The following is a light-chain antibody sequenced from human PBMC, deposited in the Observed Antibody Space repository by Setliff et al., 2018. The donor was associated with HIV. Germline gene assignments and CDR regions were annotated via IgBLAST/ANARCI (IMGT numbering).Light chain of an antibody. J-gene: IGLJ1*01. V-gene: IGLV2-14*01. CDR2: DVS. CDR3: SSYTSSTPLYL. CDR1: SSDVGGYNY. Sequence: QSVLTQPASASGSPGQSITISCTGTSSDVGGYNYVSWYQQYPGKAPKLMIYDVSKRPSGVSNRFSGSKSGNAASLTISGLQAEDEADYYCSSYTSSTPLYLFGTGTKVTVL.